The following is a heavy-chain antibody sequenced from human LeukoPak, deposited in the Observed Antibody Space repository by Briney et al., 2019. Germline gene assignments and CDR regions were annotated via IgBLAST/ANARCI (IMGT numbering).Heavy chain of an antibody. Sequence: PSETLSLTCAVYGGSFSGYYWSWIRQPPGKGLEWIGEINHSGSTNYDPSLKSRVTISVDTSKNQFSLKLSSVTAAETAVYYCARGPFNVDTAMVTVPFLDYWGQGTLVTVSS. V-gene: IGHV4-34*01. CDR2: INHSGST. D-gene: IGHD5-18*01. CDR3: ARGPFNVDTAMVTVPFLDY. CDR1: GGSFSGYY. J-gene: IGHJ4*02.